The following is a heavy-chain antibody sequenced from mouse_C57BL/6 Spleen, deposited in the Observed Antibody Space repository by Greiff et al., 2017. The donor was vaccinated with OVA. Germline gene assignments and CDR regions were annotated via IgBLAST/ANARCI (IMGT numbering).Heavy chain of an antibody. CDR1: GYTFTTYP. CDR3: ARTYSNYGAWFAY. D-gene: IGHD2-5*01. Sequence: QVQLKESGAELVKPGASVKMSCKASGYTFTTYPIEWMKQNHGKSLEWIGNFHPYNDDTKYNEKFKGKATLTVEKSSSTVYLEISRLTSDDSAVYYCARTYSNYGAWFAYWGQGTLVTVSA. J-gene: IGHJ3*01. CDR2: FHPYNDDT. V-gene: IGHV1-47*01.